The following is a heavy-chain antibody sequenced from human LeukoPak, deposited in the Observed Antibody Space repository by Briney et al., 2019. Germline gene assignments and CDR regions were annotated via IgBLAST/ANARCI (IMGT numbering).Heavy chain of an antibody. D-gene: IGHD6-13*01. Sequence: ASVKVSCKASGGTFSSYAISWVRQAPRQGLEWMGGIIPIFGTANYAQKFQGRVTITADESTSTAYMELSSLRSEDTAVYYCARGREGQQLVLYYFDYWGQGTLVTVSS. CDR3: ARGREGQQLVLYYFDY. J-gene: IGHJ4*02. CDR1: GGTFSSYA. CDR2: IIPIFGTA. V-gene: IGHV1-69*13.